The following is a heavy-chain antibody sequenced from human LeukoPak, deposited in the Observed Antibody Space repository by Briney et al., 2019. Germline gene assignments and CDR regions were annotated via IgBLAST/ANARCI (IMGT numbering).Heavy chain of an antibody. CDR3: ASVVSLRGDYYYGMDV. CDR1: GYTFTSYD. Sequence: ASVKVSCKASGYTFTSYDINWVRQATGQGLEWMGWMNPNSGNTGYAQKFQGRVTMTRSTSISTAYMELSSLRSEDTAVYYCASVVSLRGDYYYGMDVWGQGTTVTVSS. D-gene: IGHD3-10*01. J-gene: IGHJ6*02. CDR2: MNPNSGNT. V-gene: IGHV1-8*01.